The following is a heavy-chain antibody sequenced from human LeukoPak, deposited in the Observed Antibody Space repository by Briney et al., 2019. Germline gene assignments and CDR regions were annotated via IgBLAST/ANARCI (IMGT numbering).Heavy chain of an antibody. D-gene: IGHD2-2*01. CDR3: ARSQELGYCSSTSCYLFEYYFDY. Sequence: SGGSLRLSCTASGFTFITYGMNWVRQAPGKGLEWVSYMSTDSSTIYYADSVKGRFTISRDNAKNSLYLQMNSLRAEDTAVYYCARSQELGYCSSTSCYLFEYYFDYWGQGTLVTVSS. V-gene: IGHV3-48*04. CDR2: MSTDSSTI. CDR1: GFTFITYG. J-gene: IGHJ4*02.